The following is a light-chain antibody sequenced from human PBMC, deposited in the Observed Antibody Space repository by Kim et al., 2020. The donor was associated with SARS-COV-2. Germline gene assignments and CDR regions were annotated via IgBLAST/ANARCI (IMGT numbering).Light chain of an antibody. CDR1: QSISSH. CDR3: QQSYITPFT. Sequence: ASVGDRVTITCRTTQSISSHLNWYQQKPGRAPKLLISAASTLQGGVPSRFSGSGSETDFTLTISSLQPEDFATYFCQQSYITPFTLGPGTKVDIK. J-gene: IGKJ3*01. V-gene: IGKV1-39*01. CDR2: AAS.